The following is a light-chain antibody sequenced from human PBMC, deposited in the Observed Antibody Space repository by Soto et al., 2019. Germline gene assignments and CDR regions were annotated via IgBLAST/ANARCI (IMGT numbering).Light chain of an antibody. CDR2: WAS. CDR3: KKYYGTPLT. J-gene: IGKJ4*01. CDR1: QSVLYSSNSKNY. V-gene: IGKV4-1*01. Sequence: DIVMTQSPDSLAVSLGERATINCKSSQSVLYSSNSKNYLAWYQQKPGQPLKLLIYWASTRESGVPDRFSGSGTGKDFPLTISALQAEDVAVYYCKKYYGTPLTFGGGTKVEIK.